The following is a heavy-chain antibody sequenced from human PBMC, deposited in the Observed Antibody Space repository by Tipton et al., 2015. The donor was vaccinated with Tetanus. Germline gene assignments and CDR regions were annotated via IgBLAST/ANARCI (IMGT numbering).Heavy chain of an antibody. V-gene: IGHV3-21*01. D-gene: IGHD3-22*01. Sequence: SLRLSCAASKFSFSRHSMNWVRQAPGKGLEWVSSISSGSTYIYYADSVKGRFTISRDNVKNSLYLLMDSLRAEDTAVYYCARDQIVEQATRDHDYGVDVWGQGTTVTVSS. J-gene: IGHJ6*02. CDR3: ARDQIVEQATRDHDYGVDV. CDR2: ISSGSTYI. CDR1: KFSFSRHS.